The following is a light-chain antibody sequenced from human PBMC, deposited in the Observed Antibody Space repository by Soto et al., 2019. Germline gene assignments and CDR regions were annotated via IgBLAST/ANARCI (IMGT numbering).Light chain of an antibody. CDR3: SSYASSSTVI. Sequence: QSVLTQPASVSGSPGQSITISCTGTSSDVGAYNYVSWYQQHPVKAPKLMIYDVSSRPSGISNRFSGSMSGNTASLTISGVQAEDEADYYCSSYASSSTVIFGGGTKVTVL. CDR1: SSDVGAYNY. V-gene: IGLV2-14*01. CDR2: DVS. J-gene: IGLJ2*01.